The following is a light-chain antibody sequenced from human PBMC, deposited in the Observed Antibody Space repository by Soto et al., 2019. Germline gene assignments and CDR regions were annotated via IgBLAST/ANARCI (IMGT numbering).Light chain of an antibody. CDR3: QQRSNWPL. V-gene: IGKV3-11*01. Sequence: EIVLTQFPATLSLSPGERATLSCRASQSVNSYLAWYQQKPGQAPRLLIYDASNRATGIPARFSGSGSGTDFTLTISSLEPEDFAVYYYQQRSNWPLFGQGTKV. CDR2: DAS. J-gene: IGKJ1*01. CDR1: QSVNSY.